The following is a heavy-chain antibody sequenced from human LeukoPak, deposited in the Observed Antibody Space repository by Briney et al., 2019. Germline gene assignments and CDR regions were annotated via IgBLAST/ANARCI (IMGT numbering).Heavy chain of an antibody. V-gene: IGHV4-61*02. J-gene: IGHJ3*02. CDR1: GGSISSGSYF. CDR2: IYTSGST. Sequence: PSETLSLTCTVSGGSISSGSYFWSWIRQPAGKGLEWIGRIYTSGSTNYNPSLKSRVTISVDTSKNQFSLNLSSVTAADTAVYYCARDGYCSSTSCYDAFDIWGQGTMVTVSS. D-gene: IGHD2-2*03. CDR3: ARDGYCSSTSCYDAFDI.